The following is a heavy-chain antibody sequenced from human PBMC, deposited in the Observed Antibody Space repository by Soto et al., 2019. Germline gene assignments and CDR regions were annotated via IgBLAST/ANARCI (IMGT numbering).Heavy chain of an antibody. CDR3: ARGSSSCPDY. CDR1: GGSFSGYY. J-gene: IGHJ4*02. Sequence: SETLSLTCAVYGGSFSGYYWSWIRQPPGKGLEWIGEINHSGSTNYNPSLKSRVTISVDTSKNQFSLKLSSVTAADTAVYYCARGSSSCPDYWGQGTLVTVSS. CDR2: INHSGST. V-gene: IGHV4-34*01. D-gene: IGHD6-13*01.